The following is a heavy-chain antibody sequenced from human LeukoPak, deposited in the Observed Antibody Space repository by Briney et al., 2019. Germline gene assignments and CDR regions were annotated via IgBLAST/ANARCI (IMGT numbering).Heavy chain of an antibody. J-gene: IGHJ4*02. V-gene: IGHV3-21*01. D-gene: IGHD3-3*01. CDR2: ISSSSSYI. CDR1: GFTFSSYS. CDR3: AREGTIFGVVIIGFDY. Sequence: GGSLRLSCAASGFTFSSYSMNWVRQAPGKGLECVSSISSSSSYIYYADSVKGRFTISRDNAKNSLYLQMNSPRAEDTAVYYCAREGTIFGVVIIGFDYWGQGTLVTVSS.